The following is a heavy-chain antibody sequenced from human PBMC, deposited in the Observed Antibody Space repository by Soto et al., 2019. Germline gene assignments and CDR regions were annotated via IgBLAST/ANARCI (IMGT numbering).Heavy chain of an antibody. CDR2: IKSKTDGGTT. Sequence: GGSLRLSCAASGFTFSNAWMNWVRQAPGKGLEWVGRIKSKTDGGTTDYAAPVKGRFTISRDDSKNTLYLQMNSLKTEDTAVYYCTTLSEGIVVVPAAMGHSWFDPWGQGTLVTVSS. D-gene: IGHD2-2*01. CDR3: TTLSEGIVVVPAAMGHSWFDP. J-gene: IGHJ5*02. V-gene: IGHV3-15*07. CDR1: GFTFSNAW.